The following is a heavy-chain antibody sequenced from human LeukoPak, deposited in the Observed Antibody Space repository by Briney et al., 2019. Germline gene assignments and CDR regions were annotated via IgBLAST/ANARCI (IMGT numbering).Heavy chain of an antibody. CDR3: ARGSDMITFGGVHY. Sequence: SSQTLSLTCTVSGGSISSGGYYWSWIRRHPGKGLEWIGYMYYSGSTSYNPSLKSRVTISVDTSKNQFSLKLSSVTAADTAVYYCARGSDMITFGGVHYWGQGTPVTVSS. CDR2: MYYSGST. D-gene: IGHD3-16*01. J-gene: IGHJ4*02. V-gene: IGHV4-31*03. CDR1: GGSISSGGYY.